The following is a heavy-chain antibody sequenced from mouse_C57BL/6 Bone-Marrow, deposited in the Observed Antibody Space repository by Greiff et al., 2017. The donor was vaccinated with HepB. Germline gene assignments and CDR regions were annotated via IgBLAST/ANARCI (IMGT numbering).Heavy chain of an antibody. D-gene: IGHD1-1*01. CDR1: GYTFPSYG. J-gene: IGHJ4*01. CDR3: AKGVPYYYGSSYYAMDY. CDR2: IYPRSGNT. Sequence: QVQLQQSGAELARPGASVKLSCKASGYTFPSYGISWVKQRTGQGLEWIGEIYPRSGNTYYNEKFKGKATLTADKSSSTAYMELRSLTSEDSAVSFGAKGVPYYYGSSYYAMDYWGQGTSVTVSS. V-gene: IGHV1-81*01.